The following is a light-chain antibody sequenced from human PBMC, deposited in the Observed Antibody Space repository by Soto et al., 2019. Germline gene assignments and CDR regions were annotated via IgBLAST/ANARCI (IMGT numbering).Light chain of an antibody. Sequence: EMLLTQSPGPLSLSPGEIATLSCRASQSVSENYLAWYKQKPGQAPRLLVSAASSRATGIPDRFSGSGSGTDFTLTISRLEPEDCAVYYCQQYGTSPWTFGQGTKVEIK. V-gene: IGKV3-20*01. CDR2: AAS. J-gene: IGKJ1*01. CDR3: QQYGTSPWT. CDR1: QSVSENY.